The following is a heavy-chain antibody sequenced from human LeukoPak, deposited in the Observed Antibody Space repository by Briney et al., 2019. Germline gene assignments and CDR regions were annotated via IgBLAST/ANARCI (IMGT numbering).Heavy chain of an antibody. CDR2: IYYSGST. D-gene: IGHD1-20*01. V-gene: IGHV4-59*01. CDR3: ARVFNWNGAFDI. CDR1: GGSISSYY. Sequence: SATLSLTCTVSGGSISSYYWSWIRQPPGKGLEWIGYIYYSGSTNYNPSLKSRVTISVDTSKNQFSLKLSSVTAADTAVYYCARVFNWNGAFDIWGQGTMVTVSS. J-gene: IGHJ3*02.